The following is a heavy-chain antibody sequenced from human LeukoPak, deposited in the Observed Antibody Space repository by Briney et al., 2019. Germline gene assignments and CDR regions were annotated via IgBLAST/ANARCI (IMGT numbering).Heavy chain of an antibody. J-gene: IGHJ4*02. CDR2: INHSGST. Sequence: SETLSLTCAVYGGSFSGYYWSWIRQPPGKGLEWIGEINHSGSTKYNPSLKSRVTISVDKSKNQFSLSLSSVTAADTAFYHCARGNGSSYFFDYWGQGTLVTVSS. D-gene: IGHD6-6*01. CDR3: ARGNGSSYFFDY. V-gene: IGHV4-34*01. CDR1: GGSFSGYY.